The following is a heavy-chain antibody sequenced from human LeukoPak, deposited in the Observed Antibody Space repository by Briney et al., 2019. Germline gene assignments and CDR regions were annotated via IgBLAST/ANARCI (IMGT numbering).Heavy chain of an antibody. V-gene: IGHV1-8*02. Sequence: ASVKVSCKASGYTFTSYGISWVRQAPGQGLEWMGWMNPNSGNTGYAQKFQGRVTMTRNTSISTAYMELSSLRSEDTAVYYCARDLLRGYSYEGYWGQGTLVTVSS. D-gene: IGHD5-18*01. CDR2: MNPNSGNT. CDR3: ARDLLRGYSYEGY. CDR1: GYTFTSYG. J-gene: IGHJ4*02.